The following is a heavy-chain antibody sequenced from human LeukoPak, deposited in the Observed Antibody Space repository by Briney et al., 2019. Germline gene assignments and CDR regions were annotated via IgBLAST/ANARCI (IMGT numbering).Heavy chain of an antibody. Sequence: SQTLSLTCAISGDSVSSNSAAWNWIRQSPSRGLEWLGRTYYRSKWYNDYAVSVKSRITINPDTSKNQFSLKLSSVTAADTAVYYCARDFYWGAAPSGDYYYMDVWGKGTTVTVSS. CDR2: TYYRSKWYN. CDR3: ARDFYWGAAPSGDYYYMDV. V-gene: IGHV6-1*01. J-gene: IGHJ6*03. D-gene: IGHD3-16*01. CDR1: GDSVSSNSAA.